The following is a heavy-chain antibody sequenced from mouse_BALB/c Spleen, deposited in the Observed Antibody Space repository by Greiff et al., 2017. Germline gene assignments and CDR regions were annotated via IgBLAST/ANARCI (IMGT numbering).Heavy chain of an antibody. Sequence: EVKLMESGGGLVQPKGSLKLSCAASGFTFNTYAMNWVRQAPGKGLEWVARIRSKSNNYATYYADSVKDRFTISRDDSQSMLYLQMNNLKTEDTAMYYCVRDGGGAMDYWGQGTSVTVSS. J-gene: IGHJ4*01. CDR1: GFTFNTYA. CDR3: VRDGGGAMDY. V-gene: IGHV10-1*02. CDR2: IRSKSNNYAT. D-gene: IGHD1-1*02.